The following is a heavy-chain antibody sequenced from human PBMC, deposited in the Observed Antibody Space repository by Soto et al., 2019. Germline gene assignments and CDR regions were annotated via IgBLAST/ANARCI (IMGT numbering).Heavy chain of an antibody. V-gene: IGHV1-3*01. CDR3: ARGSSSDSSGWFYFGY. Sequence: ASVKVSCKASGYTFTSYAMHWVRQAPGQRLEWMGWINAGNGNTKYSQKFQGRVTITRDTSASTAYMELNSLRSEDTAVYYFARGSSSDSSGWFYFGYWGQGTLVTVPS. D-gene: IGHD6-19*01. CDR2: INAGNGNT. CDR1: GYTFTSYA. J-gene: IGHJ4*02.